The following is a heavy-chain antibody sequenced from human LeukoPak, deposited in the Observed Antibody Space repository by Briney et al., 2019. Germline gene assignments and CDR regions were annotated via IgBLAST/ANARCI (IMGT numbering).Heavy chain of an antibody. V-gene: IGHV3-23*01. D-gene: IGHD3-10*01. Sequence: GGSLRLSCAASGFTFNNYAMSWVRQAPGKGLEWVSGISGSGASKVYADSVRGRFTISRDNPKNTLYLQMNSLGAADTAVYYCARFGGFDYWGQGTLVTVSS. CDR2: ISGSGASK. CDR3: ARFGGFDY. CDR1: GFTFNNYA. J-gene: IGHJ4*02.